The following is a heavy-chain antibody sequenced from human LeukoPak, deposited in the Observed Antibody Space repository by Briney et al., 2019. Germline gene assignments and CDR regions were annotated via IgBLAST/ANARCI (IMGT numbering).Heavy chain of an antibody. J-gene: IGHJ4*02. CDR1: GFSFSSYG. D-gene: IGHD3-3*01. V-gene: IGHV3-33*01. CDR2: IWYDGSNK. Sequence: PGGSLRLSCATSGFSFSSYGMHRVRQAPGKGLEWVAVIWYDGSNKYYADSVKGRFTISRDNSKNTLYLQMNSLRAEDTAVYYCARDGGDYIDYWGQGTLVTVSS. CDR3: ARDGGDYIDY.